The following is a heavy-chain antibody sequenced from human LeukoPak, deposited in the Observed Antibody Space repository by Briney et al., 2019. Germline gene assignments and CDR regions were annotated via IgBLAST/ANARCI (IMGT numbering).Heavy chain of an antibody. D-gene: IGHD2-2*01. Sequence: GASVKVSCKASGYTFTGYYMHWVRQAPGQGLEWMGWINPNSGGTNYAQKFQGRVTMTRDTSISTACMELSRLRSDETAVYYCARDASARCSSTSCYAYYYYYMDVWGKGTTVTVSS. CDR2: INPNSGGT. V-gene: IGHV1-2*02. CDR3: ARDASARCSSTSCYAYYYYYMDV. J-gene: IGHJ6*03. CDR1: GYTFTGYY.